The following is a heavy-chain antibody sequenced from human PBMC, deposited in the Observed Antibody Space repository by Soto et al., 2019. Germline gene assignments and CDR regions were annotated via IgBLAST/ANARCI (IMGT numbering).Heavy chain of an antibody. J-gene: IGHJ6*02. D-gene: IGHD6-13*01. CDR2: IWYDGSDK. CDR1: GFTFNDYG. V-gene: IGHV3-33*01. Sequence: PGGSLRLSCAASGFTFNDYGMHWVRQAPGKGLEWVAVIWYDGSDKYYADSVKGRFTISRDNSKSTLYLQMNSLRAEDTAVYYYVRVTAAGPHYFYSGMDVWSPGPTVTVSS. CDR3: VRVTAAGPHYFYSGMDV.